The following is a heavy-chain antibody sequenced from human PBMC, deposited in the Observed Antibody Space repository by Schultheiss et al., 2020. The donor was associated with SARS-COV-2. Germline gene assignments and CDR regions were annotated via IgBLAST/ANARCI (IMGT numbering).Heavy chain of an antibody. V-gene: IGHV4-61*01. D-gene: IGHD4-17*01. CDR1: GGAIRSSSYY. J-gene: IGHJ4*02. CDR3: ARDRGYGDYSVYFDY. CDR2: IYYRGST. Sequence: SQTLSLTCTVPGGAIRSSSYYWGWIRQPPGKGLEWIGYIYYRGSTNYNPSLKSRVTISVDTSKNQFSLKLSSVTAADTAVYYCARDRGYGDYSVYFDYWGQGTLVTVSS.